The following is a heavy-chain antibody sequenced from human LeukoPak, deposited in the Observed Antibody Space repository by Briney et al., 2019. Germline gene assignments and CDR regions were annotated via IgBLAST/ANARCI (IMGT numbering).Heavy chain of an antibody. CDR1: GLTVISNY. D-gene: IGHD6-13*01. Sequence: QPGGSLRLSCAASGLTVISNYMSWVRQAPGKGLEWVSVIYTAGTTYYADSVKGRFTISRDNSKNTVYLQMNSLRVEDTAVYYCAGPRPAADTADAFAVWGQGTMVTVSS. CDR3: AGPRPAADTADAFAV. CDR2: IYTAGTT. J-gene: IGHJ3*01. V-gene: IGHV3-66*02.